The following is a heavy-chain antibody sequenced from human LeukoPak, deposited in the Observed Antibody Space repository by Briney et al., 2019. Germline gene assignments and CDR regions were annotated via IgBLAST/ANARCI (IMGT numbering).Heavy chain of an antibody. Sequence: SETLSLTCAVSGASISSSNWLSWVRQPPGKGLEWIGEIYHSGSTYYNPSLKSRVTISVDNSKNQFSLKMSSMTAADTAVYYCARAGWYTLDNWGQGTLVTVSS. V-gene: IGHV4-4*02. D-gene: IGHD2-15*01. CDR3: ARAGWYTLDN. CDR1: GASISSSNW. CDR2: IYHSGST. J-gene: IGHJ4*02.